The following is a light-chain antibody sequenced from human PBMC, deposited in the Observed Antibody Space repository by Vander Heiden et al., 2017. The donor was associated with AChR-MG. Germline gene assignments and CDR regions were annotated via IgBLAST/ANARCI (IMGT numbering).Light chain of an antibody. V-gene: IGLV3-9*01. CDR2: RDN. Sequence: SYELTQPLSVSVALGQTARITCGGNNIGSKNVHWYQQKPGQAPVVVIYRDNNRPSGIPERFSGSNSGNTATLTISRAQAGDEADYYCQVWDSSPVVFGGGTKLTVL. CDR3: QVWDSSPVV. CDR1: NIGSKN. J-gene: IGLJ3*02.